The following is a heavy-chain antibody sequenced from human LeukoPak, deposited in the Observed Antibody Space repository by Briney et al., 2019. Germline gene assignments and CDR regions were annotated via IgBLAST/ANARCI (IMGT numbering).Heavy chain of an antibody. J-gene: IGHJ3*02. D-gene: IGHD2-2*01. CDR3: ATPYCSSLSCLDVFNM. V-gene: IGHV4-31*03. CDR2: EYYSGSA. Sequence: SETLSLTCSVSGVSVSDGRYYWTWIRQHPGKGLEWIGYEYYSGSAKYNPSLKRRLTISIDTSKNQFSLQLSSVTAADTATYYCATPYCSSLSCLDVFNMWGQGTRVTVSS. CDR1: GVSVSDGRYY.